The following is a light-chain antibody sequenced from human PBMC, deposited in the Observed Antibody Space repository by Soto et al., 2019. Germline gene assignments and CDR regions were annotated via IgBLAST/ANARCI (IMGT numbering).Light chain of an antibody. CDR1: QTVRNNY. V-gene: IGKV3D-20*02. CDR3: QQRYRWPPIT. Sequence: EIVLTQSPGTVSLSPGERATLSCRASQTVRNNYLAWYQQKPGQAPRLLIYDASSRAAGIPDRFSGSGSGTDFTLTISSLEPEDFAVYYCQQRYRWPPITFGQGTRLE. J-gene: IGKJ5*01. CDR2: DAS.